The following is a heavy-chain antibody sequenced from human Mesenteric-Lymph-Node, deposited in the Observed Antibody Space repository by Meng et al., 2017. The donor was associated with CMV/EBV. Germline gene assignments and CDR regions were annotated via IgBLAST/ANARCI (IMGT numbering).Heavy chain of an antibody. V-gene: IGHV3-43D*03. CDR2: ISWDGGST. D-gene: IGHD6-25*01. J-gene: IGHJ4*02. CDR1: GFTFDDYA. Sequence: ESLKISCAASGFTFDDYAMHWVLQAPGKGLEWVSLISWDGGSTYYADSVKGRFTISRDNSKNALFLQMTSLRAEDTALYYCAKDSDQREYYFDYWGQGTLVTVSS. CDR3: AKDSDQREYYFDY.